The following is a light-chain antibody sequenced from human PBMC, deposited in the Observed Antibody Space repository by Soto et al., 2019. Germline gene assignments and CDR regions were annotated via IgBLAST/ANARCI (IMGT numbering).Light chain of an antibody. CDR2: GVN. J-gene: IGLJ2*01. Sequence: QSALTQPPSASGSPGQSVSISCTGTSSDIGAYNFVSWYQQHPGKAPRLMIYGVNKRPSGVPDRFSGSKSGNTASLTVSGLQGEDGADYYCSSYAGSNNYVVFGGGTKLTVL. CDR1: SSDIGAYNF. CDR3: SSYAGSNNYVV. V-gene: IGLV2-8*01.